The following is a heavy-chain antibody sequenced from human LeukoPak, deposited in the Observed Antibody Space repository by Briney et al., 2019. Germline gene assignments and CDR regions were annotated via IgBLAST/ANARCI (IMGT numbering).Heavy chain of an antibody. V-gene: IGHV4-30-2*01. CDR2: IYHNENT. CDR1: SASISTDGYY. D-gene: IGHD2-2*01. Sequence: SQTLSLTCTVSSASISTDGYYWTWIRQPPGKGLEWIGYIYHNENTHYNPSLESRVTISLDRSTNQFSLKLTSVTAADTAVYYCTRGLESSSWYTYDYWGQGTLVTASS. CDR3: TRGLESSSWYTYDY. J-gene: IGHJ4*02.